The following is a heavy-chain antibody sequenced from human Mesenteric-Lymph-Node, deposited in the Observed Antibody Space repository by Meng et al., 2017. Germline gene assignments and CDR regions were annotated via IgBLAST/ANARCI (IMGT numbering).Heavy chain of an antibody. V-gene: IGHV1-8*02. Sequence: ASVKVSCKTSGYTFTSYGISWVRQAPGQGLEWMGWMNPNSGNTGYAQKFQGRVTMTRNTSISTAYMELSSLRSEDTAVYYCARDSRDAAAWLGWGQGTLVTVSS. D-gene: IGHD6-13*01. CDR3: ARDSRDAAAWLG. CDR1: GYTFTSYG. CDR2: MNPNSGNT. J-gene: IGHJ4*02.